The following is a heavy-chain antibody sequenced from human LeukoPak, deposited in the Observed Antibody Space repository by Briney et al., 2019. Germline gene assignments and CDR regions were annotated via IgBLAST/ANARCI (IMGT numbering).Heavy chain of an antibody. CDR3: ARDGELAYYYDSSGYFDY. D-gene: IGHD3-22*01. V-gene: IGHV3-33*01. J-gene: IGHJ4*02. CDR1: GFTFSSYG. CDR2: IWYDGSNK. Sequence: GRSLRLSCAASGFTFSSYGMHWDRQAPGKGLEWVAVIWYDGSNKYYADSVKGRFTISRDNSKNTLYLQMNSLRAEDTAVYYCARDGELAYYYDSSGYFDYWGQGTLVTVSS.